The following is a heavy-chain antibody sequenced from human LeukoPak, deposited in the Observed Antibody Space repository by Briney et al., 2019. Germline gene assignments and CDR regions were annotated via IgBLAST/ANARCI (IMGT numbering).Heavy chain of an antibody. V-gene: IGHV3-23*01. CDR1: GFTFSSYA. CDR2: ISGSGGST. J-gene: IGHJ4*02. CDR3: AKDKVHRGYFDY. Sequence: GGSLRLSCAASGFTFSSYAMSWVRQAPGKGLEWVSAISGSGGSTYYADSVKGRFTISRDNSKNTLYLQMNSLRAEDTAVCYCAKDKVHRGYFDYWGQGTLVTVSS.